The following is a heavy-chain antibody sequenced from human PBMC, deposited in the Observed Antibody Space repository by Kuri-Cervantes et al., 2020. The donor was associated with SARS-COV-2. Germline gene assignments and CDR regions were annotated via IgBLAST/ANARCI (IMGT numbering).Heavy chain of an antibody. CDR2: IYSGGHT. Sequence: LSLSCAASGFTVSSNYMSWVRQAPGKGLEWVSLIYSGGHTDYAESVKGRFTISRDNSRNTVYLQMNSLRTEDTAVYYCALETFDYWGQGTLVTVSS. CDR1: GFTVSSNY. D-gene: IGHD5-24*01. V-gene: IGHV3-66*02. CDR3: ALETFDY. J-gene: IGHJ4*02.